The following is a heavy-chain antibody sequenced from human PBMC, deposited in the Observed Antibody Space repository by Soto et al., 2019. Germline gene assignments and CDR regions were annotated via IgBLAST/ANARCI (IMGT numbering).Heavy chain of an antibody. CDR1: GYTFTGYY. Sequence: ASVKVSCKASGYTFTGYYMHWVRQAPGQGLEWKGWINPNSGGTNYAQKFQGWVTMTRDTSISTAYMELSRLRSDDTAVYYCARGGFYYGSGSYYNPYYFDYWGQGTLVTVSS. V-gene: IGHV1-2*04. CDR2: INPNSGGT. CDR3: ARGGFYYGSGSYYNPYYFDY. D-gene: IGHD3-10*01. J-gene: IGHJ4*02.